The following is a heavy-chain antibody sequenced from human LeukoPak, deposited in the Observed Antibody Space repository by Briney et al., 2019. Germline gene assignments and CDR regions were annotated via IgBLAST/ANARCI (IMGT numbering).Heavy chain of an antibody. D-gene: IGHD6-19*01. CDR1: GFIVSSNY. Sequence: GGSLRLSCAASGFIVSSNYMGWVRQAPGKGLEWVSAIYSSGSTYYPDSAKGRFTISRDESKNTLYLQMNSLRAEDTAVYYCTRLAVAYFDSWGQGTLVTVSS. V-gene: IGHV3-66*04. CDR3: TRLAVAYFDS. CDR2: IYSSGST. J-gene: IGHJ4*02.